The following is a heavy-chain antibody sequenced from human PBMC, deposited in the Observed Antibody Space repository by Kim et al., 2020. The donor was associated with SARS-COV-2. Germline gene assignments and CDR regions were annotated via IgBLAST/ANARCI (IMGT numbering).Heavy chain of an antibody. V-gene: IGHV3-30*04. CDR3: ARDLGAEGDGYNGEVGAFDY. CDR2: ISYDGSNK. CDR1: GFTFSSYA. Sequence: GGSLRLSCAASGFTFSSYAMHWVRQAPGKGLEWVAVISYDGSNKYYVDSVKGRFTISRDNSKNTLYLQMNSLRAEDTAVYYCARDLGAEGDGYNGEVGAFDYWGQGTLVTVSS. D-gene: IGHD5-12*01. J-gene: IGHJ4*02.